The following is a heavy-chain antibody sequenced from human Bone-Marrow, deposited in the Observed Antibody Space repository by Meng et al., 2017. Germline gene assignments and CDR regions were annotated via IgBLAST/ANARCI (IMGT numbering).Heavy chain of an antibody. J-gene: IGHJ4*02. Sequence: EVHLVESGGDLVKAGGSLRLSCAASGFYFNNAWMSWVRQAPGKGLEWVGRIKSNTDGGTAEYAAPVTGRFTISRDDSKSTLYLQMSGLRIDDTGVYYCTWDDKAVSDYWGQGTLVTVSS. CDR3: TWDDKAVSDY. CDR1: GFYFNNAW. CDR2: IKSNTDGGTA. V-gene: IGHV3-15*01. D-gene: IGHD1-26*01.